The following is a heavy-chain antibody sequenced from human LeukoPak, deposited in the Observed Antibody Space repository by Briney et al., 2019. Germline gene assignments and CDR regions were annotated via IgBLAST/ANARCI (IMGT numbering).Heavy chain of an antibody. J-gene: IGHJ3*02. Sequence: GGSLRLSCAASGFNFRGYGMHWVRQAPGKGLEWVTFIHYDGRNQYYADSVKGRFTISRDNSKNTLYLQMNSLRAEDTAVYYCARETTGSRNAFDIWGQGTMVTVSS. CDR1: GFNFRGYG. V-gene: IGHV3-30*02. D-gene: IGHD4-17*01. CDR2: IHYDGRNQ. CDR3: ARETTGSRNAFDI.